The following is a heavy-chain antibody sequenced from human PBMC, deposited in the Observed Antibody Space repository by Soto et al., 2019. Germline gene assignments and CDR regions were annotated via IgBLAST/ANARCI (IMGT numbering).Heavy chain of an antibody. J-gene: IGHJ4*02. V-gene: IGHV4-30-4*01. CDR1: GDSISSGDYY. D-gene: IGHD3-3*01. CDR3: ASHYDFWSGYFDY. Sequence: KPSETLSLTCTVSGDSISSGDYYWSWIRQPPGKGLEWIGYIYYSGSTYYNPSLKSRVTISVDTSKNQFSLKLSSVTAADTAVYYCASHYDFWSGYFDYWGQGTLVTVSS. CDR2: IYYSGST.